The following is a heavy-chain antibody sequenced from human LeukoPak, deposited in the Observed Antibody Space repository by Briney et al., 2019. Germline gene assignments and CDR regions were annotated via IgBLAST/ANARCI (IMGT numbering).Heavy chain of an antibody. CDR3: AYCSGDKCYSRLDY. CDR1: GFTFSSYA. CDR2: ISGSGGST. J-gene: IGHJ4*02. Sequence: GGSLRLSCAASGFTFSSYAMSWVRQAPGKGLEWVSGISGSGGSTYYADSVKGRFSFSRDNSKNTLYLQMNSLRVEDTAVYYCAYCSGDKCYSRLDYWGQGTLVTVSS. V-gene: IGHV3-23*01. D-gene: IGHD2-15*01.